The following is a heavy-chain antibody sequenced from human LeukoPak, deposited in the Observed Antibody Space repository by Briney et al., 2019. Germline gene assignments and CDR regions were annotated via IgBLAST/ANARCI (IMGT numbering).Heavy chain of an antibody. J-gene: IGHJ4*02. CDR3: AREATGTTWSLFDY. Sequence: SVKVSCTASGGTFSSYAISWVRQAPGQGLEWMGRIISILGIANYAQKFQGRVTITADKSTSTAYMELSSLRSEDTAVYYCAREATGTTWSLFDYWGQGTLVTVSS. CDR1: GGTFSSYA. CDR2: IISILGIA. V-gene: IGHV1-69*04. D-gene: IGHD1-1*01.